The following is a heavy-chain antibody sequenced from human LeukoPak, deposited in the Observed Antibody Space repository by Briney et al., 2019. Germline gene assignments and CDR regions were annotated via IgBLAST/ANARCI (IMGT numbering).Heavy chain of an antibody. Sequence: SQTLSLTCTVSVGSISIGGHYCSWGRRHPGKGLGCIGYIYHSGTTYYNPSLKTRVTMSVDTSKNQFSLNLTSVTAADTAVYYCARGGDYGGNLCDHWGQGTLVTVSS. CDR1: VGSISIGGHY. CDR3: ARGGDYGGNLCDH. D-gene: IGHD4-23*01. J-gene: IGHJ5*02. V-gene: IGHV4-31*03. CDR2: IYHSGTT.